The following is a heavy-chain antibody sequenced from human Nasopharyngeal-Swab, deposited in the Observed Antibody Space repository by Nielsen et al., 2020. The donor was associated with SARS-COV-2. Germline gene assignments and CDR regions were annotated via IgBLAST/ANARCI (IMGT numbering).Heavy chain of an antibody. D-gene: IGHD3-10*01. CDR3: AASRGPGSYYYGSGDQSMDV. Sequence: ASVKVSCKASGGTFSSYAISWVRQAPGQGLEWMGIINPSGGSTSYAQKFQGRVTMTRDTSTSTVYMELSSLKASDTAMYYCAASRGPGSYYYGSGDQSMDVWGQGTTVTVSS. CDR2: INPSGGST. J-gene: IGHJ6*02. CDR1: GGTFSSYA. V-gene: IGHV1-46*01.